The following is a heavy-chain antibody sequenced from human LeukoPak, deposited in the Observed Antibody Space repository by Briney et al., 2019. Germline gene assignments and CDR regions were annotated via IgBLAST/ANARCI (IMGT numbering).Heavy chain of an antibody. CDR3: ARHRPHDAFDI. CDR1: GGSISSYH. V-gene: IGHV4-59*08. J-gene: IGHJ3*02. CDR2: IYYSGST. Sequence: PSETLSLTCTVSGGSISSYHWSWIRQPPGKGLEWIGYIYYSGSTNYNPSLKSRVTISVDTSKNQFSLKLSPVTAADTAVYYCARHRPHDAFDIWGQGTMVTVSS.